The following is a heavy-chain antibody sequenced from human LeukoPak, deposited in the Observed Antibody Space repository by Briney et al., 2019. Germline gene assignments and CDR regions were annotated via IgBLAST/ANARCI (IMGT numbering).Heavy chain of an antibody. CDR2: IRYDGSNK. Sequence: GGSLRLSCAASRFIFGAYGMHWVRQAPGKGLEWVAFIRYDGSNKYYADSVKGRFTISRDNSKNTLCLQMNSLRTEDTAVYYCAKDIYSSSWQSSGYLDYWGQGTLVTVSS. CDR3: AKDIYSSSWQSSGYLDY. V-gene: IGHV3-30*02. J-gene: IGHJ4*02. CDR1: RFIFGAYG. D-gene: IGHD6-13*01.